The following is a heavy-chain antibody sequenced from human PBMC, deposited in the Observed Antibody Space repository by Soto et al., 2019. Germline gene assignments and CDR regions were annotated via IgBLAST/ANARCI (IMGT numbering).Heavy chain of an antibody. Sequence: GGSLRLSCAASGFTFSSYWMSWVRQAPGKGLEWVSNIKQDGSEKYYVDSVKGRFTISSDNAKNSLYLQMNSLRAEDTAVYYCARAWSYCSGGSCYKDYWGQGTLVTVSS. J-gene: IGHJ4*02. CDR1: GFTFSSYW. CDR2: IKQDGSEK. CDR3: ARAWSYCSGGSCYKDY. D-gene: IGHD2-15*01. V-gene: IGHV3-7*01.